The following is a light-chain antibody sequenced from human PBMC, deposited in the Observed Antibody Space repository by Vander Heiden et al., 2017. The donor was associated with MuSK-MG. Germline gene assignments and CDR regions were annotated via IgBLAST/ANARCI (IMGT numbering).Light chain of an antibody. CDR3: PQYMGTGSGG. Sequence: QTVVTQEPSFSVSPGGTVTVTCGLTSGSVSTSSYPSWYQQTPGHAPRTRCFNTNLRSAGVPDRVSGSILGNNDALTITGAEADDESDDDCPQYMGTGSGGCGGGTKLT. J-gene: IGLJ3*02. CDR2: NTN. V-gene: IGLV8-61*01. CDR1: SGSVSTSSY.